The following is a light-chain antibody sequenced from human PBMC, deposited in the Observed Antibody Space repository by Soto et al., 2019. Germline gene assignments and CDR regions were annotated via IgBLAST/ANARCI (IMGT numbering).Light chain of an antibody. CDR1: QSVTSSY. J-gene: IGKJ3*01. CDR3: QQYAYSPPT. Sequence: EILLKQSPGTLSLYPGERVTLSCRASQSVTSSYLAWYQQKPGQAPRLLIHGASSRATGIPDRFSGSGSGTDFTLTISRLEPEDFAVYFCQQYAYSPPTFGPGTKVDN. V-gene: IGKV3-20*01. CDR2: GAS.